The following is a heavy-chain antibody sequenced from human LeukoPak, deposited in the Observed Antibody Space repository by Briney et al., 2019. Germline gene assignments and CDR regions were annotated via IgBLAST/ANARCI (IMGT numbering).Heavy chain of an antibody. Sequence: CLRPSSALSGFTPTTFAMTWDRRAPRHGLGWVSAITGSGTNTFYADRVKGRFTISRDNSKYTLYLQMNSLRAEDTAVYYCAKDVGGSGSYYFVYWGQGTLVTVSS. J-gene: IGHJ4*02. CDR2: ITGSGTNT. D-gene: IGHD3-10*01. CDR1: GFTPTTFA. V-gene: IGHV3-23*01. CDR3: AKDVGGSGSYYFVY.